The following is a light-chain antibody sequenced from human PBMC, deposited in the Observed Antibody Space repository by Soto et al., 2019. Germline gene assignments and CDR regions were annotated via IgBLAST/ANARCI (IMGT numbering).Light chain of an antibody. J-gene: IGKJ1*01. V-gene: IGKV1-39*01. CDR2: AAS. Sequence: DIQMTQSPSSLAATLRGTVTITCRASQNIGSYLNWYQQKPGKAPTLLIYAASTLQSGVPSRFSGSGSGTDFNLTISSLNPEDFATYFCQQGYRIFQTFGQGTKVDIK. CDR1: QNIGSY. CDR3: QQGYRIFQT.